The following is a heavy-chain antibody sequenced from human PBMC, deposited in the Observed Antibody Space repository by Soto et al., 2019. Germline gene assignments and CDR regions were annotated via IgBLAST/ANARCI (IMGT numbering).Heavy chain of an antibody. Sequence: PGGSLRLSCAASGFIFSSYNMSWVRQAPGKGLEWVSVIWSAGNTYYADSVRGRFTISRDNSKNTLYLEMSSLRADDTAVYYCAREASMDVWGQGTTVTVSS. CDR2: IWSAGNT. J-gene: IGHJ6*02. V-gene: IGHV3-53*01. CDR3: AREASMDV. CDR1: GFIFSSYN.